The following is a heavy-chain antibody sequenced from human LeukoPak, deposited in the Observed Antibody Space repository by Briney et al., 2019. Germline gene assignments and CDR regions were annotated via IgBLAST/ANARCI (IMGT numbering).Heavy chain of an antibody. V-gene: IGHV4-34*01. CDR3: ARHSLDYDILTGYFRGKYYFDY. CDR1: GGSFSGYY. Sequence: PSETLSLTCAVYGGSFSGYYWSWIRQPPGKGLEWIGEINHSGSTNYNPSLKSRVTISVDTSKNQFSLKLSSVTAADTAVYYCARHSLDYDILTGYFRGKYYFDYWGQGTLVTVSS. CDR2: INHSGST. D-gene: IGHD3-9*01. J-gene: IGHJ4*02.